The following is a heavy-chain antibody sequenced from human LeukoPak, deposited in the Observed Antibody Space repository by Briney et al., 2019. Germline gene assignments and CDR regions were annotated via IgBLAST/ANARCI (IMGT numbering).Heavy chain of an antibody. CDR3: ARDRAYYYDSSGYYPFDY. Sequence: ASVKVSCKVSGYTLTELSMHWVRQAPGQGLEWMGWISAYNGNTNYAQKLQGRVTMTTDTSTSTAYMELRSLRSDDTAVYYCARDRAYYYDSSGYYPFDYWGQGTLVTVSS. V-gene: IGHV1-18*01. CDR1: GYTLTELS. D-gene: IGHD3-22*01. J-gene: IGHJ4*02. CDR2: ISAYNGNT.